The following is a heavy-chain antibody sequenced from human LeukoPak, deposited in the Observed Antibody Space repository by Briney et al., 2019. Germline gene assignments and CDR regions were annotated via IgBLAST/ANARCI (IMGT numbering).Heavy chain of an antibody. CDR2: IYYSGST. CDR1: GGSISSYY. D-gene: IGHD1-7*01. CDR3: ARTAYNWNWSYYYYMDV. V-gene: IGHV4-59*01. Sequence: SETLSLTCTVSGGSISSYYWSWIRQPPGKGLEWIGYIYYSGSTNYNPSLKSRVTISVDTSKNQFSLKLSSVTAADTAVYYCARTAYNWNWSYYYYMDVWGKGTTVTVSS. J-gene: IGHJ6*03.